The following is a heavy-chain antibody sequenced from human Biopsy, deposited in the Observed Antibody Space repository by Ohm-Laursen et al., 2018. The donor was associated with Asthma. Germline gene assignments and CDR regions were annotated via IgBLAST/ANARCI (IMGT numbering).Heavy chain of an antibody. CDR3: AKRRGYSGHDNDY. Sequence: SLRLSCAASGFMFRSFGMHWVRQAPGRGLEWVAVISYDGNHKFYEDSVKGRFAISRDNSKNTLYLQMNSLRTEDTAVYYCAKRRGYSGHDNDYWGQGTLVSVSS. V-gene: IGHV3-30*18. CDR1: GFMFRSFG. CDR2: ISYDGNHK. D-gene: IGHD5-12*01. J-gene: IGHJ4*02.